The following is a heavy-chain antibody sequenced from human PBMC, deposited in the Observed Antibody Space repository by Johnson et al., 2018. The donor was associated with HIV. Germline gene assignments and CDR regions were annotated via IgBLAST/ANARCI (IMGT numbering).Heavy chain of an antibody. CDR2: IGTAGDT. V-gene: IGHV3-13*01. Sequence: VQLVESGGGLVQPGGSLRLSYAASGFTFSSYDMHWVRQATGKGLEWVSAIGTAGDTYYPGSVKGRFTISRENAKHSLYLQMNSLRAGDPAVYYCARARPKRNYDFWSGYYRLDHDAFDIWGQGTMVTVSS. J-gene: IGHJ3*02. CDR1: GFTFSSYD. CDR3: ARARPKRNYDFWSGYYRLDHDAFDI. D-gene: IGHD3-3*01.